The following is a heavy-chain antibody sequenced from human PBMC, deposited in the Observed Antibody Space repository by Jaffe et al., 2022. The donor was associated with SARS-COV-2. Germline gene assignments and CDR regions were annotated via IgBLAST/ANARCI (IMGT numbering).Heavy chain of an antibody. CDR3: ATLAVSDSFDV. Sequence: QVRLQQWGAGLLKPSETLSLTCRIYGGSFGGYYWNWIRQSPEKGLEWIGEINYIGTTTYNPSLKNRVTITVDTSNHQFSLKLTSMTAADTAIYYCATLAVSDSFDVWGQGTKVTVSS. J-gene: IGHJ3*01. D-gene: IGHD6-19*01. V-gene: IGHV4-34*01. CDR2: INYIGTT. CDR1: GGSFGGYY.